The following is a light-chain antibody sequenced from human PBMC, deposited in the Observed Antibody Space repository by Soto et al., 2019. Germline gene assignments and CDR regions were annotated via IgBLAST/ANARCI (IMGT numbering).Light chain of an antibody. CDR1: QSISDW. CDR3: QYYDSYSWT. CDR2: KAS. Sequence: DIQMTQSPSTLSASVGDRVTITCRASQSISDWLAWYQQKPGKAPKFVIYKASNLESGVPSRFSGSRSGTEFTHTISSVHPDVFAAYYCQYYDSYSWTFGQGTKVEIK. J-gene: IGKJ1*01. V-gene: IGKV1-5*03.